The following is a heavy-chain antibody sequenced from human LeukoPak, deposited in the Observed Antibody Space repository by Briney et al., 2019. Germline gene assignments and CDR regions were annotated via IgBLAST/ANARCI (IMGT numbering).Heavy chain of an antibody. CDR1: EFNLITYS. CDR2: IKQEGSEK. D-gene: IGHD2-2*03. J-gene: IGHJ6*03. V-gene: IGHV3-7*01. CDR3: ARAGRKSRGVDIVRKKETGYYYYMDV. Sequence: GGSLRLSCAASEFNLITYSMSWVRQAPGKGLEWVANIKQEGSEKYYVDSVKGRFTISRDNAKNSLYLQMNSLRAEDTAVYYCARAGRKSRGVDIVRKKETGYYYYMDVWGKGTTVTVSS.